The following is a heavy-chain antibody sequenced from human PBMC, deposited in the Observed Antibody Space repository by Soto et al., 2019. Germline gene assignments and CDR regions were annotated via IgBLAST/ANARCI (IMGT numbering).Heavy chain of an antibody. CDR1: GGTFSSYA. D-gene: IGHD1-20*01. CDR3: ARGLENNWNLNWFDP. CDR2: IIPIFGTA. J-gene: IGHJ5*02. Sequence: SVKVSCKASGGTFSSYAISWVRQAPGQGLEWMGGIIPIFGTANYAQKFQGRVTITADESTSTAYMELSSLRSEDTAVYYCARGLENNWNLNWFDPWGQGTLVTVSS. V-gene: IGHV1-69*13.